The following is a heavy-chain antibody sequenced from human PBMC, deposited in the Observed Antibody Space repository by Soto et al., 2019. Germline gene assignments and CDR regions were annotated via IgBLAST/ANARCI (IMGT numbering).Heavy chain of an antibody. CDR2: ISYVGSNK. CDR3: AKTIGESYYDAFDI. D-gene: IGHD1-26*01. CDR1: GFTFSSHG. V-gene: IGHV3-30*18. Sequence: PVGSLRLSCAASGFTFSSHGMHWVRQAPGKGLEWVAVISYVGSNKYYADSVKGRLTISRDNSKNTLYLQMNSLRAEDMAVYYCAKTIGESYYDAFDIWGQGTMVTVSS. J-gene: IGHJ3*02.